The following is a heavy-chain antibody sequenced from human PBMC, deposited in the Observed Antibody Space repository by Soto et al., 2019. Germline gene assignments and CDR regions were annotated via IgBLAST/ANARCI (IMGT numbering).Heavy chain of an antibody. V-gene: IGHV4-34*01. CDR2: INHSGST. D-gene: IGHD3-22*01. CDR3: ARSRSRGIVVNFEY. J-gene: IGHJ4*02. Sequence: PSETPSLTCAVYGGSFSGYYWGWIRQPPGKGLEWIGEINHSGSTNYNPSLKSRVTISVATSKNQFSLKLSSVTAAATAVYYCARSRSRGIVVNFEYWGQVTLFTVS. CDR1: GGSFSGYY.